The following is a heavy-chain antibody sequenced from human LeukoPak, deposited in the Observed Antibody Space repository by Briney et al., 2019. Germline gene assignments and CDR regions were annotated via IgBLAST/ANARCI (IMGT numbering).Heavy chain of an antibody. CDR3: ARSPPVAYYDFWSGPLDY. CDR1: GYTFTSYY. CDR2: INPSGGST. D-gene: IGHD3-3*01. V-gene: IGHV1-46*01. J-gene: IGHJ4*02. Sequence: VASVKVSCKASGYTFTSYYMHWVRQAPGQGLEWMGIINPSGGSTSYAQKFQGRVTITADESTSTAYMELSSLRSEDTAVYYCARSPPVAYYDFWSGPLDYWGQGTLVAVSS.